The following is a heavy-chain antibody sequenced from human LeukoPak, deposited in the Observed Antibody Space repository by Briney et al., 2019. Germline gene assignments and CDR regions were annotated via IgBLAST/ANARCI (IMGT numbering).Heavy chain of an antibody. CDR3: ARDAARYYDILTGYVTDAFDI. V-gene: IGHV4-39*07. D-gene: IGHD3-9*01. CDR2: IYYSGST. J-gene: IGHJ3*02. Sequence: SETLSLTCTVSGGSISSNSYYWGWIRQPPGKGLEWIGSIYYSGSTYYNPSLKSRVTISVDTSKNQFSLKLSSVTAADTAVYYCARDAARYYDILTGYVTDAFDIWGQGTMVTVSS. CDR1: GGSISSNSYY.